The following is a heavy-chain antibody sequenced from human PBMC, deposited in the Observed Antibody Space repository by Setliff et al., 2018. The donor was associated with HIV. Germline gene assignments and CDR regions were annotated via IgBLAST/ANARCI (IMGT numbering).Heavy chain of an antibody. CDR2: INQSGIT. CDR1: GGSFSGYY. V-gene: IGHV4-34*01. D-gene: IGHD3-16*01. J-gene: IGHJ3*02. CDR3: ARWGEPAQRGFGI. Sequence: SETLSLTCAVYGGSFSGYYWTWIRQCPGKGLEWIGEINQSGITNYNPSLKSRLTISVDTSKNQFSLRLTSVTAEDTAVYYCARWGEPAQRGFGIWGQGTMVTVSS.